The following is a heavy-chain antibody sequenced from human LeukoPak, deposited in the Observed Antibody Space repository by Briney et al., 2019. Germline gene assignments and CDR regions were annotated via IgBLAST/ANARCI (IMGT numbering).Heavy chain of an antibody. J-gene: IGHJ6*03. Sequence: SETLSLTCTVSGGSISSYYWSWIRRPPGKGLEWIGYIYYSGSTNYNPSLKSRVTISVDTSKNQFSLKLSSVTAADTAVYYCARDQAMAPYYYMDVWGKGTTVTVSS. CDR2: IYYSGST. D-gene: IGHD5-18*01. V-gene: IGHV4-59*01. CDR1: GGSISSYY. CDR3: ARDQAMAPYYYMDV.